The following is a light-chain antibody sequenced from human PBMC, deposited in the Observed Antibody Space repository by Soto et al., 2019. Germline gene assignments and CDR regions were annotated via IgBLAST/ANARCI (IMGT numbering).Light chain of an antibody. J-gene: IGLJ1*01. Sequence: QSALTQPRSVSGSPGQSITISCTGTSSDVGRFNRVSWYQQHPGKAPKVMIYDVSQRPSGVPDRFSGSKSGNTASLTISGLQAEDESDYYCCSYAGSYISYVFGTGTKVTVL. CDR3: CSYAGSYISYV. V-gene: IGLV2-11*01. CDR2: DVS. CDR1: SSDVGRFNR.